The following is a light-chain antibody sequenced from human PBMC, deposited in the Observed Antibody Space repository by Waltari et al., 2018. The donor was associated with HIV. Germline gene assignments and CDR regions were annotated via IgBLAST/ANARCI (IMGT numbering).Light chain of an antibody. CDR2: WAS. CDR1: QKILFSSTNKNY. CDR3: QQYYSTPRT. J-gene: IGKJ1*01. V-gene: IGKV4-1*01. Sequence: DIVLTQSPDSLAVSLGERATMNCKSSQKILFSSTNKNYLSWYQQRPGQPPRLLIYWASSRESGVPERFTGSGSGTNFTLTISRLQADDVAVYFCQQYYSTPRTFGQWTKV.